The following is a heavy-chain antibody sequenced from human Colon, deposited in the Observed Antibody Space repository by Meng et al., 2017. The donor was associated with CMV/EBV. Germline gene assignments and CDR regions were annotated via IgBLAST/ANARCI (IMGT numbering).Heavy chain of an antibody. CDR1: GFSFCDYG. Sequence: SFVGSGFSFCDYGMAWLRQAPGKRLEWVAGINWNAGSIAHADSVKGRFTISRDNAKNALYLEMNSLRADDTAFYHCARDGGSYLELDSWGRGTLVTVSS. V-gene: IGHV3-20*02. CDR2: INWNAGSI. D-gene: IGHD1-26*01. CDR3: ARDGGSYLELDS. J-gene: IGHJ5*01.